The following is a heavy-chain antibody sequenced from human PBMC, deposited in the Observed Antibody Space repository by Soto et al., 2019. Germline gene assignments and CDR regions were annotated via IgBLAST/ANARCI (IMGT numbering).Heavy chain of an antibody. CDR2: IIPIFGTA. CDR1: GGTFSSYA. J-gene: IGHJ6*02. D-gene: IGHD2-15*01. Sequence: QVQLVQSGAEVKKPGSSVKVSCKASGGTFSSYAISWVRQAPGQGLEWMGGIIPIFGTANYAQKFQGRVTITADESTSTAYMERSSLRSEDTAVYYCARDSRYCSGGSCYSGVYYYYGMDVWGQGTTVTVSS. CDR3: ARDSRYCSGGSCYSGVYYYYGMDV. V-gene: IGHV1-69*01.